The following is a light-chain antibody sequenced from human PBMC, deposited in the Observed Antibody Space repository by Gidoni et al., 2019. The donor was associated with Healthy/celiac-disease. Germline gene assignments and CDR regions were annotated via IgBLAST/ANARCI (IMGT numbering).Light chain of an antibody. J-gene: IGKJ1*01. Sequence: EMVLTQSPGTLSLSPGERATLSCRASQSVSSSYLAWYQQKPGQAPRLLIYGASSRATGIPDRFSGSGSGTDFTLTIRRLEPEDFAVYYCQQYGSSPWTFXQXTKVEIK. CDR2: GAS. CDR1: QSVSSSY. V-gene: IGKV3-20*01. CDR3: QQYGSSPWT.